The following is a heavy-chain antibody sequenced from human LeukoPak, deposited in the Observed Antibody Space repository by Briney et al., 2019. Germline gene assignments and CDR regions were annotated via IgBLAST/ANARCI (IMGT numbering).Heavy chain of an antibody. Sequence: GESLKISCKVSGFSFTNYWIGWVRQMPGKGLEWMGIIYPDDSDTTYSPSLQGQATISADKSISTAYLQWSSLKASDTAQYYCARQGFVASYGVDVWGQGTTVTVSS. J-gene: IGHJ6*02. CDR3: ARQGFVASYGVDV. CDR2: IYPDDSDT. V-gene: IGHV5-51*01. CDR1: GFSFTNYW.